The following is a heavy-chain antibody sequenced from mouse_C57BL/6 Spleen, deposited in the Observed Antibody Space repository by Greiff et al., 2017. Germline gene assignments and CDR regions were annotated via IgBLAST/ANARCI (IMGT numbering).Heavy chain of an antibody. J-gene: IGHJ3*01. V-gene: IGHV5-6*02. D-gene: IGHD1-1*01. Sequence: EVKLVESGGDLVKPGGSLKLSCAASGFTFSSYGMSWVRQTPDKRLEWVATISSGGSYTYYPDSVKGRFTISRDNAKNTLYLQMSSLKSEDTAMYYCAREGLDYYGSSYDWLAYWGQGTLVTVSA. CDR2: ISSGGSYT. CDR3: AREGLDYYGSSYDWLAY. CDR1: GFTFSSYG.